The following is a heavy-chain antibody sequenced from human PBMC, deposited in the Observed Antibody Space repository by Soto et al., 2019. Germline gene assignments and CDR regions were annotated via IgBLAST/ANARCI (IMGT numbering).Heavy chain of an antibody. V-gene: IGHV4-61*01. D-gene: IGHD2-2*01. CDR2: IYYSGST. CDR3: ARAVDCISTSCPGNNWFDP. CDR1: GDSVSSGSYY. J-gene: IGHJ5*02. Sequence: SETLSLTCTVSGDSVSSGSYYWSWIRQPPGRGLEWIGYIYYSGSTNYNPSLKSRVTISVDTSKNQFSLKLSSVTAADTAVYYCARAVDCISTSCPGNNWFDPWGQGILVTVSS.